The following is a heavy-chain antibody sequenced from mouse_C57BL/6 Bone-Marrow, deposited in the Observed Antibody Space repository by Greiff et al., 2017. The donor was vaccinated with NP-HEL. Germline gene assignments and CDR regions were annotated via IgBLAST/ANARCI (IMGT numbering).Heavy chain of an antibody. CDR1: GYTFTDYY. V-gene: IGHV1-19*01. Sequence: VQLKESGPVLVKPGASVKMSCKASGYTFTDYYMNWVKQSHGKSLEWIGVINPYNGGTSYNQKFKGKATLTVDKSSSTAYMELNSLTSEDSAVYYCAPKDYAMDYWGQGTSVTVSS. CDR2: INPYNGGT. J-gene: IGHJ4*01. CDR3: APKDYAMDY.